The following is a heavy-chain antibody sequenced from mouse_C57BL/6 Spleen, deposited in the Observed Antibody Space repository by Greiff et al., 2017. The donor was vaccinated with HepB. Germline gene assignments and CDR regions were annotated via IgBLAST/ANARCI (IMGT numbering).Heavy chain of an antibody. V-gene: IGHV5-6*01. CDR3: ARQGSSGYAGYYFDY. J-gene: IGHJ2*01. CDR2: ISSGGSYT. D-gene: IGHD3-2*02. CDR1: GFTFSSYG. Sequence: EVQRVESGGDLVKPGGSLKLSCAASGFTFSSYGMSWVRQTPDKRLEWVATISSGGSYTYYPDSVKGRFTISRDNAKNTLYLQMSSLKSEDTAMYYCARQGSSGYAGYYFDYWGQGTTLTVSS.